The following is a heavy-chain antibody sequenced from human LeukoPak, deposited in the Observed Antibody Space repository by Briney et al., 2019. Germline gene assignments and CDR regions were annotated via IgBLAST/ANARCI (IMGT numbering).Heavy chain of an antibody. D-gene: IGHD3-9*01. CDR2: INKDGSEK. CDR1: GFTFSSYW. Sequence: GGSLRLSCAASGFTFSSYWVTWVRQTPGKGLEWVANINKDGSEKYYVDSVKGRFTISRDNTKNSLYLEMNSLRVEDTAVYYCAREATHYDISTGQTDWGQGTLVTVSS. CDR3: AREATHYDISTGQTD. V-gene: IGHV3-7*03. J-gene: IGHJ4*02.